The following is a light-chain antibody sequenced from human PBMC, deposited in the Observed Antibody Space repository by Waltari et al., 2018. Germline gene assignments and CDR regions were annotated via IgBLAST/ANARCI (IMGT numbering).Light chain of an antibody. V-gene: IGLV4-69*01. CDR3: QTGGHGTWV. CDR2: VNSDGSH. Sequence: QLVLTQSPSASASLGASVKLTCTLSSGHSSNVVAWLQQRPEKGPRYLMKVNSDGSHSRGDEIPERFSGSSSGAERYRTISNLQSEDQADYYCQTGGHGTWVCGGGTGLTVV. CDR1: SGHSSNV. J-gene: IGLJ3*02.